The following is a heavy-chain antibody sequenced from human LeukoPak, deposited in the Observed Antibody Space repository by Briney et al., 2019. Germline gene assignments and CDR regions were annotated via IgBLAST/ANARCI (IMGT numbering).Heavy chain of an antibody. J-gene: IGHJ4*02. CDR2: ISYSGRT. V-gene: IGHV4-59*08. CDR3: ARASLGSGNYGRYFDF. Sequence: SETLSLTCSVSGGSITNYYWSWIRQSPGKGLEWIGYISYSGRTNYNPSLESRVTISVDTSKNQFSLKLNSVTAADTAVYYCARASLGSGNYGRYFDFWGQGTLVTVSS. CDR1: GGSITNYY. D-gene: IGHD3-10*01.